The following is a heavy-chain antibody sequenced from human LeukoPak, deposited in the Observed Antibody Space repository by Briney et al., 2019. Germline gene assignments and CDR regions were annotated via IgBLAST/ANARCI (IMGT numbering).Heavy chain of an antibody. J-gene: IGHJ6*03. CDR2: ISYDGSYK. V-gene: IGHV3-30*18. CDR1: GLTFSSYS. CDR3: AKALAYYYYMDV. D-gene: IGHD5-12*01. Sequence: GGSLRLSCAVSGLTFSSYSMHWVRQAPGKGLEWVAVISYDGSYKYEADSVKGRFTISRDNSNNTLYLQMNSLRAEDTAVYYCAKALAYYYYMDVWGKGTTVTVSS.